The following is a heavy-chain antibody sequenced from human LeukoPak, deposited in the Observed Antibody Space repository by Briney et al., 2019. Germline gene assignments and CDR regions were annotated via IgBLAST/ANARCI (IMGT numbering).Heavy chain of an antibody. CDR2: ISYDGSNK. D-gene: IGHD6-13*01. Sequence: GGSLRLSCAASGFTFSSYAMHWVRQDPGKGLEWVAVISYDGSNKYYVDSVKGRFTISRDNAKNSLYLQMNSLRAEDTAVYYCAREGSTGSSWYGGYWGQGTLVTVYS. J-gene: IGHJ4*02. CDR3: AREGSTGSSWYGGY. CDR1: GFTFSSYA. V-gene: IGHV3-30*04.